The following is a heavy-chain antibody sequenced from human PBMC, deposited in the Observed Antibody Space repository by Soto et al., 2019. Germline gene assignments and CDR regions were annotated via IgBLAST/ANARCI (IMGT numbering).Heavy chain of an antibody. Sequence: GASVKVSCKASGYTFTSYYMHWVRQAPGQGLEWMGIINPSGGSTSYAQKFQGRVTMTRDTSTSTVYMELSSLRSEDTAVYYCARDLVLRFLEWFHEFYGMDVWGQGTTVTVSS. CDR2: INPSGGST. J-gene: IGHJ6*02. V-gene: IGHV1-46*01. CDR1: GYTFTSYY. D-gene: IGHD3-3*01. CDR3: ARDLVLRFLEWFHEFYGMDV.